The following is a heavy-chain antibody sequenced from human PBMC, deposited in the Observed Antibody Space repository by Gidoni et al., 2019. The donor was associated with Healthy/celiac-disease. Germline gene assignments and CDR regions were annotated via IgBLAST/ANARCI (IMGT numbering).Heavy chain of an antibody. CDR3: ARAGCSSTSCYTPGARSWFDP. CDR1: DGSIRIGGYS. Sequence: QLQLQESASVLVKPSQTLSLTCSVSDGSIRIGGYSWSCIRQPPGKGLEWIGYIYHSGSTYYNPTLKSRVTISVDRSKNQFSLKLSSVTAADTAVYYCARAGCSSTSCYTPGARSWFDPWGQGTLVTVSS. CDR2: IYHSGST. J-gene: IGHJ5*02. V-gene: IGHV4-30-2*01. D-gene: IGHD2-2*02.